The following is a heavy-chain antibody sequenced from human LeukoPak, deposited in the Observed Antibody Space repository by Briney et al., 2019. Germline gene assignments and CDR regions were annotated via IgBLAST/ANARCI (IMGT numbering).Heavy chain of an antibody. CDR2: IYYSGST. V-gene: IGHV4-39*01. CDR3: ARLLGYSSSWYPDNWFDP. D-gene: IGHD6-13*01. J-gene: IGHJ5*02. CDR1: GGSVSSGSYY. Sequence: SETLSLTCTVSGGSVSSGSYYWSWIWQPPGKGLEWIGSIYYSGSTYYNPSLKSRVTISVDTSKNQFSLKLSSVTAADTAVYYCARLLGYSSSWYPDNWFDPWGQGTLVTVSS.